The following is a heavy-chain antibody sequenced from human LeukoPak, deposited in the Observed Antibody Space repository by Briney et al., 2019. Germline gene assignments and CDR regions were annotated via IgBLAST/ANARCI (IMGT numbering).Heavy chain of an antibody. CDR2: ISSGSDYT. J-gene: IGHJ2*01. CDR3: AKIGVIGNWYYDV. V-gene: IGHV3-23*01. D-gene: IGHD3-10*01. CDR1: GFSFSSHG. Sequence: PGGSLRLSCAASGFSFSSHGMSWVRQAPWKGPEWVSSISSGSDYTFYADSVKGRFTISRDNSKNTLYLQMNSLRAGDTAIYHCAKIGVIGNWYYDVWGRGTLVTVSP.